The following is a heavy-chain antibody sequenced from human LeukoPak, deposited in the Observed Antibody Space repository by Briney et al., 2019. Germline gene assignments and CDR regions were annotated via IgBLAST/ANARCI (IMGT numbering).Heavy chain of an antibody. CDR1: GYSFTSYW. CDR2: IYPSDSVT. Sequence: GESLKISCKGSGYSFTSYWIVWVRQMPGKGLEWMGIIYPSDSVTTYSPTFQGQVTISADKSIATAYLQWSSLEASDTAMYYCARALSGSYSYSFDYWGQGTLVTVSS. J-gene: IGHJ4*02. V-gene: IGHV5-51*01. D-gene: IGHD1-26*01. CDR3: ARALSGSYSYSFDY.